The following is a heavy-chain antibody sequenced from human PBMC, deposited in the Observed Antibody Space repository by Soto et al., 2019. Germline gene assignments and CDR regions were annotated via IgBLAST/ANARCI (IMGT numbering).Heavy chain of an antibody. V-gene: IGHV1-18*01. CDR2: ISAYNGNT. CDR1: GYTFTSYG. CDR3: ARDNRYSSGWAFDI. Sequence: ASVKVSCKASGYTFTSYGISWARQAPGQGLEWMGWISAYNGNTNYAQKLQGRVTMTTDTSTSTAYMELRSLRSDDTAVYYCARDNRYSSGWAFDIWGQGTMVTVSS. J-gene: IGHJ3*02. D-gene: IGHD6-19*01.